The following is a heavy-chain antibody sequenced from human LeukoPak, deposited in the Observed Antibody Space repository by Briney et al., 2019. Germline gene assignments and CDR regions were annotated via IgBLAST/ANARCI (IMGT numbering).Heavy chain of an antibody. CDR1: RYTFTSYY. D-gene: IGHD3-10*01. CDR3: ASENRWFGELYGWFDP. CDR2: INPSGGST. J-gene: IGHJ5*02. V-gene: IGHV1-46*01. Sequence: ASVKVSCKASRYTFTSYYMHWVRQAPGQGLEWMGIINPSGGSTSYAQKFQGRVTMTRDTSTSTVYMELSSLRSEDTAVYYCASENRWFGELYGWFDPWGQGTLVTVSS.